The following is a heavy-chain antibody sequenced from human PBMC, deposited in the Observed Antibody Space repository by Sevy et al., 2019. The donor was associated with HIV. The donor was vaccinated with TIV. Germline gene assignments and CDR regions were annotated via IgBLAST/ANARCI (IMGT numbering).Heavy chain of an antibody. CDR2: ISWNSGSI. CDR1: GFTFDDYA. D-gene: IGHD5-18*01. CDR3: AKDMEFGYSYGLGYFDY. V-gene: IGHV3-9*01. Sequence: GGSLRLSCAASGFTFDDYAMHWVRQAPGKGLEWVSGISWNSGSIGYADSVKGRFTISRDNAKNSQYLQMNSLRAEDTALYYCAKDMEFGYSYGLGYFDYWGQGTLVTVSS. J-gene: IGHJ4*02.